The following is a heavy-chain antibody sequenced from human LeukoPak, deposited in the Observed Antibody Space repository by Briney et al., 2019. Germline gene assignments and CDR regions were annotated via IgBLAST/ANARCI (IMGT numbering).Heavy chain of an antibody. CDR3: STDSIITIFRVEILSGAAY. J-gene: IGHJ4*02. CDR2: IKSKSDGGTT. CDR1: GFTFNNAW. Sequence: GGSLRLSCAASGFTFNNAWMSWVRQAPGKGPEWVGRIKSKSDGGTTDYAAPVKGRFTISRDDSKTTLYLQMNSLKTEDTAVYFCSTDSIITIFRVEILSGAAYWGQGSLVTVSP. V-gene: IGHV3-15*01. D-gene: IGHD3-3*01.